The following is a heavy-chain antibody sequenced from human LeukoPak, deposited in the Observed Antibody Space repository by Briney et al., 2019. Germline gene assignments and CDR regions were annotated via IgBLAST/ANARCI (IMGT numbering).Heavy chain of an antibody. V-gene: IGHV4-61*05. CDR3: ARGSSIAAAGTSYFDY. D-gene: IGHD6-13*01. CDR2: IYYSGST. CDR1: GGSIRSSYYY. J-gene: IGHJ4*02. Sequence: SETLSLTCTVSGGSIRSSYYYWGWIRQPPGKGLEWIGYIYYSGSTNYNPSLKSRVTISVDTSKNQFSLKLSSVTAADTAVYYCARGSSIAAAGTSYFDYWGQGTLVTVSS.